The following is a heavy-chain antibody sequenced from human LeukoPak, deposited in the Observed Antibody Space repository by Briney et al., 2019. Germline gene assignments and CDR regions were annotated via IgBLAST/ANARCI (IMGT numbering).Heavy chain of an antibody. D-gene: IGHD1-26*01. Sequence: GGSLTLSCAASGFTFSSYGMYWVRQAPGKGLEWVAVIWYDGSNKYYGDSVRGRFTISRDNSKNMLYLEMNSLRGEDTAVYYCARSVGATTDWFDPWGQGTQVIVSS. CDR1: GFTFSSYG. J-gene: IGHJ5*02. CDR3: ARSVGATTDWFDP. CDR2: IWYDGSNK. V-gene: IGHV3-33*01.